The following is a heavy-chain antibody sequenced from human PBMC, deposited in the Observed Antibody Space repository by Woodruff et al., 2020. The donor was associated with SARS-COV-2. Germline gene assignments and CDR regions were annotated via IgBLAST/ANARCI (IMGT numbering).Heavy chain of an antibody. J-gene: IGHJ6*03. D-gene: IGHD2-15*01. Sequence: RFTISRDNSKNTLYLQMNSLRAEDTAVYYCAKSAANYYYYYMDVWGKGTTVTVSS. CDR3: AKSAANYYYYYMDV. V-gene: IGHV3-23*01.